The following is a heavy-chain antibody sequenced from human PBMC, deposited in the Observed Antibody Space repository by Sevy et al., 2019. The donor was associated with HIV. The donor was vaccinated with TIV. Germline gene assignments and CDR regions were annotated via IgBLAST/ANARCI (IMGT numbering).Heavy chain of an antibody. CDR1: GFTFSSYG. Sequence: GGSLRLSCAASGFTFSSYGMHWVRQAPGKGLEWVAVIAYDGSNKYYADSVKGRFTISRDNSKNTQYLQMNSLRAEDTAVYYCAKDRSSSPYYFDYWGQGTLVTVSS. CDR3: AKDRSSSPYYFDY. J-gene: IGHJ4*02. CDR2: IAYDGSNK. V-gene: IGHV3-30*18.